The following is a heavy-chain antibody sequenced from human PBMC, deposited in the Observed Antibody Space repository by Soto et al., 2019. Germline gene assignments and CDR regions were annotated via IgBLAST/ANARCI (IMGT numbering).Heavy chain of an antibody. CDR3: AKGGRWIQLWLGDY. D-gene: IGHD5-18*01. CDR1: GFTFSSYA. J-gene: IGHJ4*02. Sequence: EVQLLESGGGLVQPGGSLRLSCAASGFTFSSYAMSWVRQAPGKGLEWVSAISGSGGSTYYADSVKGRFTISRDNSKNAVYLQMRCLRAEDTAVYYCAKGGRWIQLWLGDYWGQGTLVTVSS. CDR2: ISGSGGST. V-gene: IGHV3-23*01.